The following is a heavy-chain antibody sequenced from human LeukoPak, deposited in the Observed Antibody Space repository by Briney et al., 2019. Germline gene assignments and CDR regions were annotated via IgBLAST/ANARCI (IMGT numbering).Heavy chain of an antibody. V-gene: IGHV4-34*01. D-gene: IGHD3-3*01. CDR2: INHSGST. CDR3: ARGVLRFLEWYYYYYGMDV. Sequence: SETLSLTCAVYGGSFSGYYWSLIRQPPGKGLEWIGEINHSGSTNYNPSLKSRVTISVDTSKNQFSLKLSSVTAADTAVYYCARGVLRFLEWYYYYYGMDVWGQGTTVTVSS. CDR1: GGSFSGYY. J-gene: IGHJ6*02.